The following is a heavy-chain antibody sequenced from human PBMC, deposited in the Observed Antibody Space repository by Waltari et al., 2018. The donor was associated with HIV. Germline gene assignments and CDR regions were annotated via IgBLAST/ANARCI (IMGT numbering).Heavy chain of an antibody. CDR1: GFSFGDYS. CDR2: IRSKTYGGTT. CDR3: TKAVAGFYYFDY. Sequence: SGFSFGDYSMSWVRQAPGKGLEWVGFIRSKTYGGTTEYAASVKGRFTISRDDSKSIAYLQMNSLKTEDTVVYYCTKAVAGFYYFDYWGQGTQVTVSS. J-gene: IGHJ4*02. V-gene: IGHV3-49*04. D-gene: IGHD6-19*01.